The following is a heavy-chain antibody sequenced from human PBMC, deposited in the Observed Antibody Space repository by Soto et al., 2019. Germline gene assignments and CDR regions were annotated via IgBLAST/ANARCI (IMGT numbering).Heavy chain of an antibody. CDR3: AADALHLWELLSYGMDV. V-gene: IGHV1-58*01. J-gene: IGHJ6*02. D-gene: IGHD1-26*01. Sequence: GASVKVSRQASGFTFTSSAVQWVRQARGQRPEWIGWIVVGSGNTNYAQKFQERVTITRDMSTSTAYMELSSLRSEDTAVYYCAADALHLWELLSYGMDVWGQGTTVTVSS. CDR2: IVVGSGNT. CDR1: GFTFTSSA.